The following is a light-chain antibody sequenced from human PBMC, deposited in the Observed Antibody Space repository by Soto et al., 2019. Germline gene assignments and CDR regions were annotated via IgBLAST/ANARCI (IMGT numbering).Light chain of an antibody. V-gene: IGKV3-15*01. CDR2: DAS. Sequence: EIVLTQSPASLSVSPGERVTLSCRASQSVGRNLAWYHQQPGQAPRLLIYDASSRATGVPARFSGSGSGTEFTLTISRLQSEDFAAYYCQQYSSGPPLTFGGGTKVDIK. CDR1: QSVGRN. J-gene: IGKJ4*01. CDR3: QQYSSGPPLT.